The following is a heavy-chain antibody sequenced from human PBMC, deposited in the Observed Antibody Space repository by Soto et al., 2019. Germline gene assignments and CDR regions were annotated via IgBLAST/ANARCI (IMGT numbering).Heavy chain of an antibody. CDR3: ARGRRIRASSWFEY. V-gene: IGHV3-7*03. Sequence: EVQLVESGGGLVQPGGSLRLSCAASRFTFSSYWMSWVRQAPGKGLEWVANIQQDGSGKYYVDSVKGRCTISRDNAKNPLYLQMNSLGTEDTAVYYCARGRRIRASSWFEYWGQGTLVTVSS. CDR1: RFTFSSYW. D-gene: IGHD2-15*01. CDR2: IQQDGSGK. J-gene: IGHJ4*02.